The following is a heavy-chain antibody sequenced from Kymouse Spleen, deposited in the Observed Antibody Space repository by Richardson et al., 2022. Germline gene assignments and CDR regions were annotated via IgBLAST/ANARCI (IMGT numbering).Heavy chain of an antibody. CDR1: GGSFSGYY. Sequence: QVQLQQWGAGLLKPSETLSLTCAVYGGSFSGYYWSWIRQPPGKGLEWIGEINHSGSTNYNPSLKSRVTISVDTSKNQFSLKLSSVTAADTAVYYCARGRYSSSWSHFDYWGQGTLVTVSS. J-gene: IGHJ4*02. V-gene: IGHV4-34*01. CDR3: ARGRYSSSWSHFDY. CDR2: INHSGST. D-gene: IGHD6-13*01.